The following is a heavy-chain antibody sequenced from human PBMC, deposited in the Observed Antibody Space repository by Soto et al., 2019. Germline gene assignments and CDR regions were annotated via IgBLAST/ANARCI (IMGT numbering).Heavy chain of an antibody. Sequence: GGSLRLSCAASGFTFSSYGMHWVRQAPGKGLEWVAVIWYDGSNKYYADSVKGRFTISRDNSKNTLYLQMNSLRAEDTAVYYCARAGSVTTLSYYYYYMDVWGKGTTVTVSS. CDR2: IWYDGSNK. J-gene: IGHJ6*03. CDR1: GFTFSSYG. D-gene: IGHD4-4*01. V-gene: IGHV3-33*01. CDR3: ARAGSVTTLSYYYYYMDV.